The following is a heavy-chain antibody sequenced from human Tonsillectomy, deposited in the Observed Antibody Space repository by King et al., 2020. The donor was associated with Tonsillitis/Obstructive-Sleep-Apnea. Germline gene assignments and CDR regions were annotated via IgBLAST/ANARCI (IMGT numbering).Heavy chain of an antibody. CDR2: IYSGGST. D-gene: IGHD2-2*01. CDR1: EFTVSSTY. J-gene: IGHJ4*02. V-gene: IGHV3-66*01. Sequence: VQLVESGGGLVQPGGSLRLSCAASEFTVSSTYMSWVRQAPGKGLEWVSVIYSGGSTYYADSVKGRFNISRDNSKNKLYLEMNSLRAEDTAIYYCARVDCTRTSCPDFWGQGTLVTVSS. CDR3: ARVDCTRTSCPDF.